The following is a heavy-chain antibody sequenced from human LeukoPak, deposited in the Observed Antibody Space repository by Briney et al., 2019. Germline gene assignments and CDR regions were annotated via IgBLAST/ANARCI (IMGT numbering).Heavy chain of an antibody. Sequence: PGGSLSLSCAASGFTFSSYGMHWVRQAAGEGLEWVAVISYDGSNKYYADSVKGRFTISRDNSKNTMYLQMNSLRAEDTAVYYCAKDQGKFGQNWFDPWGQGTLVTVSS. D-gene: IGHD3-10*01. CDR3: AKDQGKFGQNWFDP. CDR1: GFTFSSYG. CDR2: ISYDGSNK. J-gene: IGHJ5*02. V-gene: IGHV3-30*18.